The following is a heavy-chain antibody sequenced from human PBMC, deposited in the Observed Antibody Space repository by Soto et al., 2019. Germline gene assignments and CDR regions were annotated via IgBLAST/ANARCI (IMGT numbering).Heavy chain of an antibody. CDR3: ARPNWVAAPGGWFDP. CDR2: INAGNGNT. D-gene: IGHD6-13*01. CDR1: GYTFTSYA. J-gene: IGHJ5*02. V-gene: IGHV1-3*01. Sequence: QVQLVQSGAEVKKPGASVKVSCKASGYTFTSYAMHWVRQAPGQRLEWMGWINAGNGNTKYSQKFQGRVTITRDTSESTAYMELSSLRSEDTAVYYCARPNWVAAPGGWFDPWGQGTLVTVSS.